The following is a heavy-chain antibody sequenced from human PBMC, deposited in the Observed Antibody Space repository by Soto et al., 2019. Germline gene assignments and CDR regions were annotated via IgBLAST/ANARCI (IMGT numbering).Heavy chain of an antibody. CDR3: ARDSPFYYDSSALGY. Sequence: GPSVKVSCKASGYTFTIYGISWVRQAPGHGLEWMGWISAYNGNTNYAQKLQGRVTMTTDTSTSTAYMELRSLRSDDTAVYYCARDSPFYYDSSALGYWGQGTLVTVSS. V-gene: IGHV1-18*01. J-gene: IGHJ4*02. CDR1: GYTFTIYG. CDR2: ISAYNGNT. D-gene: IGHD3-22*01.